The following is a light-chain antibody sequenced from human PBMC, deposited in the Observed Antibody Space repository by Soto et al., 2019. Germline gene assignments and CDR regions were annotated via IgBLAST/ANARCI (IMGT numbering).Light chain of an antibody. J-gene: IGKJ1*01. CDR2: GAS. CDR3: QQYGNSPWT. CDR1: QSVTSSY. V-gene: IGKV3-20*01. Sequence: EIVLTQSPGTLSLSPGERATLSCRASQSVTSSYLAWYPQKPGQAPRLFIYGASSRATGIPDRFSGSGSGTDFTLTISRLEPEDFAVYHCQQYGNSPWTFGQGTKVEIK.